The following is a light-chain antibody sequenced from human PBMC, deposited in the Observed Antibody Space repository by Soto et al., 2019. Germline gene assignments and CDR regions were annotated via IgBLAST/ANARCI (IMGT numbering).Light chain of an antibody. CDR3: QQRSNWPTT. J-gene: IGKJ5*01. V-gene: IGKV3-11*01. CDR2: GAS. CDR1: QTISTH. Sequence: DIVLTQSPATLSLSPGERATLSCRASQTISTHLAWYQQKPGQAPGLLIYGASYRATGIPARISGRGSGTDFTLTISGLEPEDFAVYYCQQRSNWPTTFGQGTRLEIK.